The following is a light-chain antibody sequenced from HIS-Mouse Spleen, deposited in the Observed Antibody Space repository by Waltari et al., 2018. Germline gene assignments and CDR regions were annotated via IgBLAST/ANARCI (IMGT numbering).Light chain of an antibody. CDR2: EGS. Sequence: QSALTQPAPVSGSPGQSITVACTGTSSDVGGYNYVSWYQQPPGKAPKLMIYEGSKRPSGVSNRFSGSKSGNTASLTISGLQAEDEADYYCCSYAGSSTVVFGGGTKLTVL. J-gene: IGLJ2*01. CDR1: SSDVGGYNY. V-gene: IGLV2-23*01. CDR3: CSYAGSSTVV.